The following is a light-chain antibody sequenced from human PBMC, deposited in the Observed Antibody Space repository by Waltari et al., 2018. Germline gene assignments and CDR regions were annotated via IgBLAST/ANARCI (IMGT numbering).Light chain of an antibody. Sequence: EIVMTQSPATLSVPPGDTATLSCRASQSVSVNVAWYQQKPGQAPRLLFHRSSTRATGVPARFTASGSGTEFTLTITGLQSEDFAVYFCQQYNDWPPITFGQGTQLEIK. V-gene: IGKV3D-15*01. CDR1: QSVSVN. CDR2: RSS. J-gene: IGKJ5*01. CDR3: QQYNDWPPIT.